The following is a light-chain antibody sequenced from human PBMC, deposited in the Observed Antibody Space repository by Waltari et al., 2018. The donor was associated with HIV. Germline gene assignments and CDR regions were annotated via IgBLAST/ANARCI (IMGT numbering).Light chain of an antibody. CDR2: AAS. J-gene: IGKJ3*01. Sequence: DTQMTQSPSSLSASVGDSVTITCRASQGIGSYLAWDQQRPGESPRLLIYAASTLHSGVPSRFSGSGSGTTFTLSIGGLQAEDAATYYCQKYSSAPFTFGPGTTVDIK. CDR3: QKYSSAPFT. V-gene: IGKV1-27*01. CDR1: QGIGSY.